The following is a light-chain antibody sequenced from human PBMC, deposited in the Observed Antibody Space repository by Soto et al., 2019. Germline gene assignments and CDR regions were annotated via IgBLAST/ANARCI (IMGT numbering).Light chain of an antibody. CDR3: QQRSNWPLT. CDR1: QSVSSY. J-gene: IGKJ4*01. V-gene: IGKV3-11*01. Sequence: EIVLTQSPATLSLSPGERATLSCRASQSVSSYLAWYQQKPGQTPALLIYDASNRATGIPARFSVSGSGTDFTLTISSLEPEDFAFYYCQQRSNWPLTFGGGTKVEV. CDR2: DAS.